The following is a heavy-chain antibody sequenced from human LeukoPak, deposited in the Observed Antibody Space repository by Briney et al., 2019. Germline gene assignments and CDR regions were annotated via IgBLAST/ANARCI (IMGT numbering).Heavy chain of an antibody. CDR3: AELGITMIGGA. CDR2: ISGSGSST. J-gene: IGHJ6*03. CDR1: RLTFSSYA. V-gene: IGHV3-23*01. Sequence: GGSLRLSCAASRLTFSSYAVSCVREAPGKGLEWVSAISGSGSSTYYADSVKGRFTISRDKSKNSLYPQMNSLRAEHTAVYYCAELGITMIGGAWGKGTTVTIS. D-gene: IGHD3-10*02.